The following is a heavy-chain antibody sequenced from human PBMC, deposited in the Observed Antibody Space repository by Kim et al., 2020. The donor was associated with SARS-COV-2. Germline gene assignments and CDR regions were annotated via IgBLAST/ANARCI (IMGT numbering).Heavy chain of an antibody. V-gene: IGHV1-69*13. CDR2: IIPIFGTA. J-gene: IGHJ3*02. CDR1: GGTFSSYA. CDR3: ARSIMITFGGVIGDAFDI. Sequence: SVKVSCKASGGTFSSYAISWVRQAPGQGLEWMGGIIPIFGTANYAQKFQGRVTITADESTSTAYMELSSLRSEDTAVYYCARSIMITFGGVIGDAFDIWGQGTMVTVSS. D-gene: IGHD3-16*02.